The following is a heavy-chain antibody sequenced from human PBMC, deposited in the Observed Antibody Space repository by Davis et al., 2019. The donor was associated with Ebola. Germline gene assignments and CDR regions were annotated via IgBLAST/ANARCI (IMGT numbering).Heavy chain of an antibody. CDR1: GGSFSGYY. CDR3: ARGIDDFWSGNVRRYYYYMDV. V-gene: IGHV4-34*01. D-gene: IGHD3-3*01. J-gene: IGHJ6*03. CDR2: INHSGST. Sequence: PSETLSLTCAVYGGSFSGYYWSWIRQPPGKGLEWIGEINHSGSTNYNPSLKSRVTISVDTSKNQFSLKLSSVTAADTAVYYCARGIDDFWSGNVRRYYYYMDVWGKGTTVTVSS.